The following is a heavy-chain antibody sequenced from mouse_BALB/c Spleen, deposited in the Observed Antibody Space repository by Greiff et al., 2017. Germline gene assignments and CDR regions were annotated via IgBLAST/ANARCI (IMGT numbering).Heavy chain of an antibody. V-gene: IGHV3-8*02. Sequence: EVMLVESGPSLVKPSQTLSLTCSVTGDSITSGYWNWIRKFPGNKLEYMGYISYSGSTYYNPSLKSRISITRDTSKNQYYLQLNSVTTEDTATYYCARSGGSSSYWYFDVWGAGTTVTVSS. CDR2: ISYSGST. CDR3: ARSGGSSSYWYFDV. J-gene: IGHJ1*01. CDR1: GDSITSGY. D-gene: IGHD1-1*01.